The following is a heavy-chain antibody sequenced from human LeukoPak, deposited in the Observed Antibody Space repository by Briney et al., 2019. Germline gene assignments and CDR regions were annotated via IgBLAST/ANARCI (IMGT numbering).Heavy chain of an antibody. D-gene: IGHD3-16*01. CDR3: ARDSTPRFRLGDLDS. J-gene: IGHJ4*02. CDR2: INPSSGGT. V-gene: IGHV1-2*02. Sequence: ASVKVSCKASGYTFTGYYMHWVRQAPGQGLEWMGWINPSSGGTNYAQKFQGRVTMTRDTSISTAYMELSRLRSDDTAVYYCARDSTPRFRLGDLDSGGQGTLVTVSS. CDR1: GYTFTGYY.